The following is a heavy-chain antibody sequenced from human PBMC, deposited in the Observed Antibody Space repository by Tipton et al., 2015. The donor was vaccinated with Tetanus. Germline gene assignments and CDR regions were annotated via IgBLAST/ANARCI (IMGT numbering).Heavy chain of an antibody. J-gene: IGHJ4*02. CDR2: ISRTTSYI. CDR3: ASGSALDY. CDR1: GFLFSSYT. V-gene: IGHV3-21*01. D-gene: IGHD6-25*01. Sequence: GSLRLSCSVSGFLFSSYTMNWVRQAPGRGLEWVSSISRTTSYIYYSDSVKGRFTISRDNAKNSLYLQMNSLRVDDTAVYYCASGSALDYWGQGSLVAVSS.